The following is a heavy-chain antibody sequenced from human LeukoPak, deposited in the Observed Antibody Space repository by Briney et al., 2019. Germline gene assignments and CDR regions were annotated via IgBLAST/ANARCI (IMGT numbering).Heavy chain of an antibody. CDR1: GDSMSTHY. D-gene: IGHD4-23*01. Sequence: SETLSLTCTVSGDSMSTHYRSWIRQPPGKGLEWIGYIFYSGSTNYNPSLKSRVTMSVDTSKNQFSLKLSSVTAADTAVYYCARLTPYPGVWASDYWGQGTLVTVSS. CDR3: ARLTPYPGVWASDY. J-gene: IGHJ4*02. V-gene: IGHV4-59*08. CDR2: IFYSGST.